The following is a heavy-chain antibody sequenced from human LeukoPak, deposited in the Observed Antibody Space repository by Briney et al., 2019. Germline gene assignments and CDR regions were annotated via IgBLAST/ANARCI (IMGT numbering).Heavy chain of an antibody. Sequence: GGSLRLSCTASGFTFINYWMHWVRQVPGKGLVRVSHINNDGSTVTYADSVKGRFTISRDNAKDTLYLQMNSLRAEDTAVYYCARGAGGFDYWGQGTLVTVSS. J-gene: IGHJ4*02. CDR1: GFTFINYW. CDR2: INNDGSTV. D-gene: IGHD2-8*02. V-gene: IGHV3-74*01. CDR3: ARGAGGFDY.